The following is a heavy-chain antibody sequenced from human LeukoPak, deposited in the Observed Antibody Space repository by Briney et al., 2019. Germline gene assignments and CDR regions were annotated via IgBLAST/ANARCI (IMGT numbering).Heavy chain of an antibody. V-gene: IGHV3-74*01. CDR1: GFTFSSYW. Sequence: SGGSLRLSCAASGFTFSSYWMHWVRQPPGKGLVWVSRISGDGSSTTYAESVKGRFTISRDNAKNTLYLQMNSLRAEDTAVYYCARELPFDYWGQGTLVTVSS. CDR3: ARELPFDY. CDR2: ISGDGSST. J-gene: IGHJ4*02.